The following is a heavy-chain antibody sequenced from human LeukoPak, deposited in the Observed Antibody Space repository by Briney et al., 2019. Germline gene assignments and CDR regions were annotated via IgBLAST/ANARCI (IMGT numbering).Heavy chain of an antibody. D-gene: IGHD6-13*01. CDR2: IYSSDAT. V-gene: IGHV3-48*02. J-gene: IGHJ4*02. CDR1: GFTFSGYA. CDR3: ARGGIAAVNFDY. Sequence: GGSLRLSCAASGFTFSGYAMNWVRQAPGKGLEWVSHIYSSDATYADSVKGRFTISRDNAKNSLYLQMNSLRDEDTAVYYCARGGIAAVNFDYWGQGTLVTVSS.